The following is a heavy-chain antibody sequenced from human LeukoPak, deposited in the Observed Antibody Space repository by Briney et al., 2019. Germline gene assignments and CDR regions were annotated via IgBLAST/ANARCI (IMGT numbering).Heavy chain of an antibody. CDR3: ARYTPRGAPKPIVVVPGAGPYYGMDV. Sequence: SETLSLTCAVYGGSSSVYYWNWIRQPPGKGLQWIAEINHSGSTNYNPSLKSRVTISVDTSKNQFSLKLNSVTAADTAVYYCARYTPRGAPKPIVVVPGAGPYYGMDVWGQGTTVTVSS. CDR2: INHSGST. D-gene: IGHD2-2*01. J-gene: IGHJ6*02. V-gene: IGHV4-34*01. CDR1: GGSSSVYY.